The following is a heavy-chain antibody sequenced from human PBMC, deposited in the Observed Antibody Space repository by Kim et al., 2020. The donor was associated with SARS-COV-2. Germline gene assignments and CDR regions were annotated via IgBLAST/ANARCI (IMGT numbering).Heavy chain of an antibody. J-gene: IGHJ5*02. Sequence: SQTLSLTCAISGDSVSSNSAAWNWIRHSPSRGLEWLGRTYYRSKWYNEYALSVKSRITINPDTSKNQFSLQLKSVTPEDTAVYYCVGGGGWNTWGQGTLVTVSS. CDR3: VGGGGWNT. D-gene: IGHD6-19*01. V-gene: IGHV6-1*01. CDR2: TYYRSKWYN. CDR1: GDSVSSNSAA.